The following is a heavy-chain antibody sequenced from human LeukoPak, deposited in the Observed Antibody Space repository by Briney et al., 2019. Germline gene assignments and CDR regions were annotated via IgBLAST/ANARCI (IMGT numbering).Heavy chain of an antibody. CDR3: ARDPPTYYYDSSGYFDY. D-gene: IGHD3-22*01. J-gene: IGHJ4*02. CDR1: GFTFSDYY. CDR2: ISSSGSTI. Sequence: GGSLRLSCAASGFTFSDYYMSWIRQAPGKGLEWVSYISSSGSTIYYADSVKGRFTISRDNAKNSLYLQMNSLRAEDTAVYYCARDPPTYYYDSSGYFDYWGQGTLVTVSS. V-gene: IGHV3-11*04.